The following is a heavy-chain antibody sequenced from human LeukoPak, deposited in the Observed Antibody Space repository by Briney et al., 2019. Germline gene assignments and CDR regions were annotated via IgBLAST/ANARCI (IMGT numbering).Heavy chain of an antibody. CDR3: ARGPHKFDY. CDR1: GGSISSYC. Sequence: SETLSLTGTVSGGSISSYCWSWIRQPPGKGLEWIGYISYSGSTNYNPSLKSRVTISVDTSKHQFSLKLSAVTAADTAVYYCARGPHKFDYWGQGSLVTVSS. V-gene: IGHV4-59*01. J-gene: IGHJ4*02. CDR2: ISYSGST.